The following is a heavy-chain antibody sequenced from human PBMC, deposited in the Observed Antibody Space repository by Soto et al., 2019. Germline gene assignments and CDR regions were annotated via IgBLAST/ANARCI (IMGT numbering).Heavy chain of an antibody. Sequence: EVQLVESGGCLVQPGRSLRLSCAASGFTFDDYAMHWVRQAPGKGLEWVSGISWYSGSIGYADSVKGRFTISRGNAKTPLYLQMNSLRAEDTALYYCASQYYYDSSGYLAGPLDYWGQGTLVTVSS. CDR1: GFTFDDYA. D-gene: IGHD3-22*01. J-gene: IGHJ4*02. CDR2: ISWYSGSI. V-gene: IGHV3-9*01. CDR3: ASQYYYDSSGYLAGPLDY.